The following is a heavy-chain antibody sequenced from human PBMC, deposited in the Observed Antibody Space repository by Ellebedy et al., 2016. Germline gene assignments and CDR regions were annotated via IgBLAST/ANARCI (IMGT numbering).Heavy chain of an antibody. V-gene: IGHV3-11*04. CDR2: ISSSGSTI. Sequence: GGSLRLXXAASGFTFSDYYMSWIRQAPGKGLEWVSYISSSGSTIYYADSVKGRFTISRDNAKNSLYLQMNSLRAEDTAVYYCARDRELWFGESHYYYYGMDVWGQGTTVTVSS. CDR3: ARDRELWFGESHYYYYGMDV. CDR1: GFTFSDYY. D-gene: IGHD3-10*01. J-gene: IGHJ6*02.